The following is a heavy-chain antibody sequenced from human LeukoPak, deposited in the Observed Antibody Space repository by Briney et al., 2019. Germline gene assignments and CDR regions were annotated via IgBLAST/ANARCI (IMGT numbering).Heavy chain of an antibody. J-gene: IGHJ4*02. CDR2: ISPNSGGT. Sequence: ASVKVSCKASGYTFPGHYIHWVRQAPGQGLEWMGWISPNSGGTNYAHKFQGRVTMTRDTSISTAYMELSSLRSDDPAVYYCAKDRAVATIGGVDYWGQGTLVTVSS. V-gene: IGHV1-2*02. CDR1: GYTFPGHY. D-gene: IGHD5-12*01. CDR3: AKDRAVATIGGVDY.